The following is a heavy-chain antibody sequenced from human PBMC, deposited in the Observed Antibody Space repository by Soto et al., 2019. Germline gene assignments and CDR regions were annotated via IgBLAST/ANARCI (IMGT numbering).Heavy chain of an antibody. CDR3: ARGLRPYSSYSWFDP. CDR1: GYTFTNND. CDR2: MNPNSGNT. V-gene: IGHV1-8*01. Sequence: ASVKASCKASGYTFTNNDINWVRQATGQGLEWMGWMNPNSGNTGYAQKFQGRVTMTRNTSISTAYMELSSLRSEDTAVYYCARGLRPYSSYSWFDPWGQGTLVTVSS. J-gene: IGHJ5*02. D-gene: IGHD6-6*01.